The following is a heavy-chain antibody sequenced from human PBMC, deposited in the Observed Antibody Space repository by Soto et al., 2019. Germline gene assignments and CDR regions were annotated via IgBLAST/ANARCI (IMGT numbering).Heavy chain of an antibody. D-gene: IGHD5-12*01. CDR2: ISYDGSNK. CDR1: GFTFSSYG. J-gene: IGHJ4*02. V-gene: IGHV3-30*18. Sequence: TGGSLRLSCSASGFTFSSYGMHWLRQAPGKGLEWVAVISYDGSNKYYADSVKGRFTISRDNSKNTLYLQMNSLRAEDTAVYYCAKSRDGYNLFFDYWGQGTLVTVSS. CDR3: AKSRDGYNLFFDY.